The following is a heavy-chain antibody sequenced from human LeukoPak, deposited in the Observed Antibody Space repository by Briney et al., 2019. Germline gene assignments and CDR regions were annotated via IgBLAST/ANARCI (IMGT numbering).Heavy chain of an antibody. CDR2: IYYSGST. J-gene: IGHJ4*02. V-gene: IGHV4-39*01. CDR1: GGSISSSSYY. CDR3: ATNEERGYQLLPFDY. Sequence: PSETLSLTCTVSGGSISSSSYYWGWIRQPPGKGLEWIGSIYYSGSTYYNPSLKSRVTISVDTSKNQFSLKLSSVTAADTAVYYCATNEERGYQLLPFDYWGQGTLVTVSS. D-gene: IGHD2-2*01.